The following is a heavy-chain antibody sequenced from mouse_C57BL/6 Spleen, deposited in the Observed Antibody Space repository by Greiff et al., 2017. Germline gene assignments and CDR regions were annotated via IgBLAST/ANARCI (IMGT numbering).Heavy chain of an antibody. V-gene: IGHV1-82*01. CDR2: IYPGDGDT. D-gene: IGHD1-1*01. J-gene: IGHJ4*01. CDR3: ARDGSAYAMDY. CDR1: GYAFSSSW. Sequence: VQLVESGPELVKPGASVKISCKASGYAFSSSWMNWVKQRPGKGLEWIGRIYPGDGDTNYNGKFKGKATLTADKSSSTAYMQLSSLTSEDSAVYFCARDGSAYAMDYWGQGTSVTVSS.